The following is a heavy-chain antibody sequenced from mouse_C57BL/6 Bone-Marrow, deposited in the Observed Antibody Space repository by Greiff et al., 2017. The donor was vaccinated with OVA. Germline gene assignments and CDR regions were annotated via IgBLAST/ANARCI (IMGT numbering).Heavy chain of an antibody. D-gene: IGHD4-1*01. CDR1: GYTFTDYN. CDR3: ARELGPFAY. CDR2: INPNNGGT. J-gene: IGHJ3*01. V-gene: IGHV1-18*01. Sequence: DVKLQESGPELVKPGASVKIPCKASGYTFTDYNMDWVKQSHGKSLEWIGDINPNNGGTIYNQKFKGKATLTVDKSSSTAYMELRSLTSEDTAVYYCARELGPFAYWGQGTLVTVSA.